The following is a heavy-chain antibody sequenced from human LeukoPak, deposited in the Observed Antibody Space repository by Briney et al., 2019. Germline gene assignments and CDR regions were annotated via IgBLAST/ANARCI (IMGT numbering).Heavy chain of an antibody. V-gene: IGHV3-23*01. D-gene: IGHD6-19*01. CDR2: ISGADGDNI. Sequence: GGSLRLSCAPSGFIFRNFAMSWVRQAPGKGLEWVSSISGADGDNIYYADSVKGRFTISRDNSKNTLYLQMNSLRAEDTAVYYCAKHGAVAGKRTLRFDYWGQGTLVTVSS. CDR3: AKHGAVAGKRTLRFDY. J-gene: IGHJ4*02. CDR1: GFIFRNFA.